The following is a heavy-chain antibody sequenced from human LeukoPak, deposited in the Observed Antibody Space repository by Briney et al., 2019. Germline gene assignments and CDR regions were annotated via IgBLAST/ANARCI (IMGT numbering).Heavy chain of an antibody. CDR3: ARVYCSSTSCSTANWFDP. D-gene: IGHD2-2*01. Sequence: SVKVSCKASGGTFISYAISWVRQAPGQGLEWMGGIIPIFGTTNYAQKFQGRITITADKSTSTAYMELSSLRSEDTAVYYSARVYCSSTSCSTANWFDPWGQGTLVTVSS. CDR1: GGTFISYA. J-gene: IGHJ5*02. V-gene: IGHV1-69*06. CDR2: IIPIFGTT.